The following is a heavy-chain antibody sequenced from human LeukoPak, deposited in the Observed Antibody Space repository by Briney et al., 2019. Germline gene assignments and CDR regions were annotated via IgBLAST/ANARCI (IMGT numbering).Heavy chain of an antibody. CDR3: ARSFWSGYYIIQNWFDP. V-gene: IGHV1-69*13. D-gene: IGHD3-3*01. CDR2: IIPIFGTA. J-gene: IGHJ5*02. CDR1: GGAFSSYA. Sequence: SVKVSCKASGGAFSSYAISWVRQAPGQGLEWMGGIIPIFGTANYAQKFQGRVTITADESTSTAYMELSSLRSEDTAVYYCARSFWSGYYIIQNWFDPWGQGTLVTVSS.